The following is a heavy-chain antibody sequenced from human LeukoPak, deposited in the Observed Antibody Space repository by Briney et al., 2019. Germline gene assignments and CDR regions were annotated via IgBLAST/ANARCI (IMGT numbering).Heavy chain of an antibody. Sequence: PGGSLRLSWAASGFTFTNAWMNWVRQAPGKGLEWVGRIKSKTDGGTTDYAAPVKGRFTISRDDSKNTLYLQMNSLKTEDTAVYYCTTTPTKYYDFWSAYNDYWGQGTLVTVSS. CDR1: GFTFTNAW. CDR2: IKSKTDGGTT. V-gene: IGHV3-15*07. CDR3: TTTPTKYYDFWSAYNDY. J-gene: IGHJ4*02. D-gene: IGHD3-3*01.